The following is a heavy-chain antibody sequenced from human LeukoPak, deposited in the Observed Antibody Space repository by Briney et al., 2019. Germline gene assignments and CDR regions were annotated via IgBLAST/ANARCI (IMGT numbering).Heavy chain of an antibody. CDR2: IYSGGST. CDR3: ASETSGYYYYGMDV. Sequence: GSLRLSCAASGFTVSSNYMSWVRQAPGKGLEWVSVIYSGGSTYYADSVKGRFTISRDNSKNTLYLQMNSLRAEDTAVYYCASETSGYYYYGMDVWGKGTTVTVSS. J-gene: IGHJ6*04. CDR1: GFTVSSNY. V-gene: IGHV3-53*01.